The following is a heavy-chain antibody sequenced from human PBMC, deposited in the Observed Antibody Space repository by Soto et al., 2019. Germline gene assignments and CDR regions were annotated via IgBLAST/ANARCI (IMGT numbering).Heavy chain of an antibody. CDR2: IYYSGST. CDR1: GGSISSGSYY. D-gene: IGHD3-16*01. V-gene: IGHV4-31*03. J-gene: IGHJ4*02. CDR3: AREGGDGVDY. Sequence: SETLSLTCTVSGGSISSGSYYWSWIRQHPGKGLEWIGYIYYSGSTYYNPSPKSRLTISVDTSKNHFSLRLNSVTAADTAVYYCAREGGDGVDYWGQGTLVTVSS.